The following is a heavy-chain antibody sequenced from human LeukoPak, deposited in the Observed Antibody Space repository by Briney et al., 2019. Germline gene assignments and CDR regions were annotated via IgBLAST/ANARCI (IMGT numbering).Heavy chain of an antibody. CDR1: GGSISSYY. Sequence: SETLSLTCTVSGGSISSYYWNWIRQPAGKGLEWIGRIYTSGSTNYNPSLKSRVTMSVDTSKNQFSLKLSSVTAADTAVYYCARESAVVAAGDFDYWGQGTLVTVSS. J-gene: IGHJ4*02. D-gene: IGHD2-15*01. V-gene: IGHV4-4*07. CDR2: IYTSGST. CDR3: ARESAVVAAGDFDY.